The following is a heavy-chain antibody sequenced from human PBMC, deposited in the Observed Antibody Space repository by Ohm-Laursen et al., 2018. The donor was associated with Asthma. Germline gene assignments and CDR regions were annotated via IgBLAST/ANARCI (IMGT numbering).Heavy chain of an antibody. CDR1: GYTFSRYS. CDR2: ISTASSFI. D-gene: IGHD4-11*01. Sequence: SLRLSCTASGYTFSRYSIHWVRQIPGKGLEWVASISTASSFIYYADSVRGRFTISRDNAKNSLYLQMNSLRAEDTAVYYCAKFGRDYRSHGMDVWGQGTTVTVSS. CDR3: AKFGRDYRSHGMDV. V-gene: IGHV3-21*04. J-gene: IGHJ6*02.